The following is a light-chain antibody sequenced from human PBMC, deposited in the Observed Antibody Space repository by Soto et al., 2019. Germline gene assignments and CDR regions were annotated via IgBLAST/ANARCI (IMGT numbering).Light chain of an antibody. V-gene: IGKV4-1*01. Sequence: DIVMTQSPDSLAVSLGERATINCKSSQSVLYSPNNKNYLAWYQQKPGQPPKLLIYWASTRESGVPDRFSGSGSGTDFTLTISSLQAEDVAVYYCQQYYSTLWTFGQGTKVEI. CDR3: QQYYSTLWT. J-gene: IGKJ1*01. CDR1: QSVLYSPNNKNY. CDR2: WAS.